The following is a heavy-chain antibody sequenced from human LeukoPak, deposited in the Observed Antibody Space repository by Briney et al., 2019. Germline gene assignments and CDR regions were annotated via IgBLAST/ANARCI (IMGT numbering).Heavy chain of an antibody. CDR3: ARRPGHTWDMGNWFDP. J-gene: IGHJ5*02. CDR2: ISYNGIT. CDR1: GDSIRTNNYL. V-gene: IGHV4-39*01. D-gene: IGHD1-26*01. Sequence: SETLSLTCSVSGDSIRTNNYLWGWIRQPPGMGLEWIGSISYNGITYYNPSLKSRASVSVDTSKNQFSLNLNSVTAADTAIYYCARRPGHTWDMGNWFDPWGQGTLVTVSS.